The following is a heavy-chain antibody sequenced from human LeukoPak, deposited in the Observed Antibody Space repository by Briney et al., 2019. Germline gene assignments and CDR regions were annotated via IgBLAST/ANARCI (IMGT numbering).Heavy chain of an antibody. CDR2: IIPILGIA. Sequence: ASVKVSCKASGGTFSSYDISWVRQPPGQGLEWMGRIIPILGIANYAQKFQGRVTITADKSTSTAYMELSSLRSEDTAVYYCRGGGSAGFYGMDVWGQGTTVTVSS. CDR3: RGGGSAGFYGMDV. J-gene: IGHJ6*02. D-gene: IGHD2-15*01. V-gene: IGHV1-69*04. CDR1: GGTFSSYD.